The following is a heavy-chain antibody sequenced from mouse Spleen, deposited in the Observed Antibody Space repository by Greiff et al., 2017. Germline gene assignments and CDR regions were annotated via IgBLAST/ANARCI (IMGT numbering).Heavy chain of an antibody. CDR1: GFTFTDYY. J-gene: IGHJ4*01. CDR3: ARDSNYGYAMDY. D-gene: IGHD2-1*01. CDR2: IRNKANGYTT. Sequence: EVKLMESGGGLVQPGGSLSLSCAASGFTFTDYYMSWVRQPPGKALEWLGFIRNKANGYTTEYSASVKGRFTISRDNSQSILYLQMNALRAEDSATYYCARDSNYGYAMDYWGQGTSVTVSS. V-gene: IGHV7-3*01.